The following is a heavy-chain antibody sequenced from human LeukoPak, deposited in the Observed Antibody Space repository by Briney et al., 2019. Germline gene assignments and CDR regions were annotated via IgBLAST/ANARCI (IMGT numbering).Heavy chain of an antibody. CDR2: INHSGST. CDR1: GGSFSGYY. D-gene: IGHD1-26*01. Sequence: SETLSLTCAVYGGSFSGYYWSWIRQPPGKGLEWIGEINHSGSTNYNPSLKSRVSISVDTSKNQFSLRLSSVTAADTAVYYCARGIIVGATWGENYNCFDPWGQGTLVTVSS. J-gene: IGHJ5*02. V-gene: IGHV4-34*01. CDR3: ARGIIVGATWGENYNCFDP.